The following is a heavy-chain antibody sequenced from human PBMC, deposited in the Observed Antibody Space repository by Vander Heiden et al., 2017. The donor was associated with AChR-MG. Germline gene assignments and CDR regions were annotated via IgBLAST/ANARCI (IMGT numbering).Heavy chain of an antibody. J-gene: IGHJ3*02. CDR2: VSPNSGGT. CDR3: ARESNRNYIDAFDI. Sequence: QVQLLQSGAEVKKPGASVKVSCQASGYTFTDYYMHWVRQAPGQGLEWLGWVSPNSGGTNYAQKFEDRVTMTRDTSISTAYMELSRLTSDDTAVYFCARESNRNYIDAFDIWGQGTMVTVSS. D-gene: IGHD1-7*01. V-gene: IGHV1-2*02. CDR1: GYTFTDYY.